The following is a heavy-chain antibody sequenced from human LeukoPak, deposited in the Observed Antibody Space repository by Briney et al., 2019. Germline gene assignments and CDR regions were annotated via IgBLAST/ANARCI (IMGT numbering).Heavy chain of an antibody. CDR2: INPNSGDT. CDR1: GYPFTDQF. Sequence: ASVKVSCMASGYPFTDQFINWVRQAPGRGLEWMGWINPNSGDTNYEQRFQGRVTMTRDTSISTAYMDLTRLASEDTAVYYRARTRLTGYYMGVDYWGQGTLVTVSS. D-gene: IGHD3-9*01. J-gene: IGHJ4*02. V-gene: IGHV1-2*02. CDR3: ARTRLTGYYMGVDY.